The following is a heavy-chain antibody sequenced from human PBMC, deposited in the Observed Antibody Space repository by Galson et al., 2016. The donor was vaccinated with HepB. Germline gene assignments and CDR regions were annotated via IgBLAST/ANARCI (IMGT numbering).Heavy chain of an antibody. V-gene: IGHV3-9*01. Sequence: SLRLSCAASGFSLAEYAIHWVRQAPGKGLEWVSGISWNGRTLGYADSVKGRFTISKDYAKNSLYLQMNSLRPEDTALYYCAKDKTSGYSSGWDYFDYWGQGTLVTVSS. CDR1: GFSLAEYA. CDR2: ISWNGRTL. D-gene: IGHD6-19*01. J-gene: IGHJ4*02. CDR3: AKDKTSGYSSGWDYFDY.